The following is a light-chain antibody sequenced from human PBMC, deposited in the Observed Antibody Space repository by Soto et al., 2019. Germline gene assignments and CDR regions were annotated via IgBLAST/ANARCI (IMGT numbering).Light chain of an antibody. CDR3: IQYIRTPRA. CDR2: MDS. J-gene: IGKJ2*01. CDR1: QIRLRRNGDGY. Sequence: EIGKTHSSLALPFTPVGAACLSCSASQIRLRRNGDGYLDWYLQRLGQSPQLLIYMDSSLSSCVPGRLSGSGSGTDFKLQIRRVEAEDVGFYLCIQYIRTPRAVGQG. V-gene: IGKV2-28*01.